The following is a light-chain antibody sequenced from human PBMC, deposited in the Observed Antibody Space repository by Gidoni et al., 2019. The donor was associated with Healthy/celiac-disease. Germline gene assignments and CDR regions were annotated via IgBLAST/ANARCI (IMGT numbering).Light chain of an antibody. V-gene: IGKV2-28*01. CDR2: LGS. Sequence: IVMTQSPLSLPVTSGEPASISCRSSQSLLHSNGYNYLDWYLQKPGQSPQLLIYLGSNRASGVPDRVSGSGSGTDFTLKISRVEAEDVGVYYCMQALQTPRAFGPGTKVDI. CDR1: QSLLHSNGYNY. J-gene: IGKJ3*01. CDR3: MQALQTPRA.